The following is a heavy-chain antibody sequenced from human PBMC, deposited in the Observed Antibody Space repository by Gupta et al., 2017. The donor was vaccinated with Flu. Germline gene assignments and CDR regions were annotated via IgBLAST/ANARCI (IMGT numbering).Heavy chain of an antibody. D-gene: IGHD2-2*01. CDR3: AKAGVGVPAADSLFDY. CDR2: ISGSGGSR. V-gene: IGHV3-23*01. CDR1: GFTFSSYA. J-gene: IGHJ4*01. Sequence: EVQLLESGGGLVQPGGSLRLSCAASGFTFSSYAMSWVRQAPGKGLEWGSAISGSGGSRYYADARKGRFTISRDNSKNTLDLKMNSLRAGDTAGYYCAKAGVGVPAADSLFDYWGQGTLVTVSS.